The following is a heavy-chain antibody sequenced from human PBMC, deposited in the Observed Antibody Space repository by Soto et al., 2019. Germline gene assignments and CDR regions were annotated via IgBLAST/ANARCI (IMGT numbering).Heavy chain of an antibody. J-gene: IGHJ3*02. V-gene: IGHV4-34*01. CDR1: GGSFSSYY. Sequence: SETLSLTCAVYGGSFSSYYWSWIRQPPGEGLEWIGEINHSGSTNYNPSLKSRVTISVDTSKNQFSLKLSSVTAADTALYYCARVERGTATTVVDAFDIWGPGTMVTISS. CDR3: ARVERGTATTVVDAFDI. CDR2: INHSGST. D-gene: IGHD1-1*01.